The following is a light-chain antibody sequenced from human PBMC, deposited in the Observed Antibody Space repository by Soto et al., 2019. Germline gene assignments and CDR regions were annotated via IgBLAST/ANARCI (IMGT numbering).Light chain of an antibody. V-gene: IGLV4-60*02. CDR3: ETWDTNTWV. CDR1: SGHSSYI. CDR2: LEGSGAY. J-gene: IGLJ2*01. Sequence: QSVLTQSSSASASLGSSVKLTCTLSSGHSSYIIAWHQQQPGKAPRYLMNLEGSGAYNKGSGVPDRFSGSSSGADRYLTISNLQFEDEADYYCETWDTNTWVFGGGTKLTVL.